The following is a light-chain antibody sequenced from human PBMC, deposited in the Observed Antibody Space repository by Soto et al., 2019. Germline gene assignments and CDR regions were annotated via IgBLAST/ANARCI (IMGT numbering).Light chain of an antibody. CDR2: DVS. J-gene: IGLJ2*01. V-gene: IGLV2-14*01. Sequence: QSALTQPASVSGSPGQSITISCTGTSSDVGGYNYVSWYQQHPGKAPKLMIYDVSNRPSGVSNRFSGSKSGNTASLTISGLQAEDEADYYCSSYPSRSTRYVVFGGGTKLTVL. CDR1: SSDVGGYNY. CDR3: SSYPSRSTRYVV.